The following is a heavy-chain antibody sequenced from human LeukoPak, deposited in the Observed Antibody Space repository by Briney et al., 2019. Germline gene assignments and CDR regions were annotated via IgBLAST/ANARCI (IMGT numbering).Heavy chain of an antibody. CDR3: VRGDSGYPDY. CDR2: IKSDGSYT. D-gene: IGHD5-12*01. V-gene: IGHV3-74*01. J-gene: IGHJ4*02. Sequence: GGSLRLSCSASGFTFNSYWMHWVRQVPGRGLVWVSRIKSDGSYTNYAESVKGRFTISRDNAKNTLYLQMNSLRAEDTAVYYCVRGDSGYPDYWGQGTLVTVSS. CDR1: GFTFNSYW.